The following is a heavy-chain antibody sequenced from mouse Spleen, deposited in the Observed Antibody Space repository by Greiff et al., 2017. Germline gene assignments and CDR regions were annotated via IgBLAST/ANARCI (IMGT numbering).Heavy chain of an antibody. Sequence: VQLQQSGPELVKPGASVKMSCKASGYTFTDYNMHWVKQSHGKSLEWIGYINPNNGGTSYNQKFKGKATLTVNKSSSTAYMELRSLTSEDSAVYYCARILGDYEAWFAYWGQGTLVTVSA. J-gene: IGHJ3*01. D-gene: IGHD2-4*01. CDR1: GYTFTDYN. V-gene: IGHV1-22*01. CDR2: INPNNGGT. CDR3: ARILGDYEAWFAY.